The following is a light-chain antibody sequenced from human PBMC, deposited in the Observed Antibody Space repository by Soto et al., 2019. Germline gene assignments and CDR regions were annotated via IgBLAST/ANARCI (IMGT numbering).Light chain of an antibody. CDR3: SSYTTSSTLV. J-gene: IGLJ2*01. V-gene: IGLV2-14*01. CDR2: DVS. CDR1: SSDVGGYNY. Sequence: QSALTQPASVSGSPGQSITIPCTGTSSDVGGYNYVSWYQQHPGKAPKLMIYDVSNRPSGVSNRFSGSKSGNTASLTISGLQAEDEGDYYCSSYTTSSTLVFGGGTKLTVL.